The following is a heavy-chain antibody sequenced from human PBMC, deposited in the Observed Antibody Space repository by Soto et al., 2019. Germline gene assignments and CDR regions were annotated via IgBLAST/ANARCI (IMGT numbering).Heavy chain of an antibody. CDR1: GFALANYA. D-gene: IGHD5-18*01. CDR2: ISGSGGST. V-gene: IGHV3-23*01. CDR3: ARAPASSLTASRPFDY. J-gene: IGHJ4*02. Sequence: EVQLLESGGDLVQPGEYLRVSCAASGFALANYAMSWVRQAPGKGLEWVSSISGSGGSTYYADSVKGRFTIARDNSRNTVSLQMNSLRVDDTAFYYCARAPASSLTASRPFDYWGQGTLVTVSS.